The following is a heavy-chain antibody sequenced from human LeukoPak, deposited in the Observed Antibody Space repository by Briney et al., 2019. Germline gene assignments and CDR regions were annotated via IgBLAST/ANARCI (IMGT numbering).Heavy chain of an antibody. Sequence: ATVKVSCKASGYTFSVYYMHWVRHAPGQGRECMGWLKPNSGGTNYAQKFQGRVTMTRDTSISTAYMKLSRLRSDDTAVYYCARDGVGYYDSSGYYYFQHWGQGTLVTVSS. J-gene: IGHJ1*01. CDR3: ARDGVGYYDSSGYYYFQH. CDR1: GYTFSVYY. CDR2: LKPNSGGT. V-gene: IGHV1-2*02. D-gene: IGHD3-22*01.